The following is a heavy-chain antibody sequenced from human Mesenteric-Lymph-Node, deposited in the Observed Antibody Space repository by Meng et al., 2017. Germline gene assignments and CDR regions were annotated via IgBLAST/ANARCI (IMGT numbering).Heavy chain of an antibody. CDR1: GFTFSTYT. CDR3: VKKKGIFTTADRFYDY. CDR2: INHSGDGT. D-gene: IGHD1-1*01. Sequence: GESLKISCVASGFTFSTYTVSWVRQTPGKGLEWVSTINHSGDGTYYADSVKGRFTISRDNSQNTLYLQMNSLRAEDTALYYCVKKKGIFTTADRFYDYWGRGTLVTVSS. V-gene: IGHV3-23*01. J-gene: IGHJ4*02.